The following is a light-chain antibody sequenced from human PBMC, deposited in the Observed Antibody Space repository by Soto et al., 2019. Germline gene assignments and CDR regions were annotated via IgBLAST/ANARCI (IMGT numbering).Light chain of an antibody. Sequence: DIQMTQSPSTLFASVGDRVTITCRARQSISTWLAWYQQKAGKAPKLLIYDASILESGVPSRFSGSGSGTEFTLTISSLQPDDFATYYCQHYNSYPGTFGQGTKVDIK. V-gene: IGKV1-5*01. CDR3: QHYNSYPGT. CDR1: QSISTW. CDR2: DAS. J-gene: IGKJ1*01.